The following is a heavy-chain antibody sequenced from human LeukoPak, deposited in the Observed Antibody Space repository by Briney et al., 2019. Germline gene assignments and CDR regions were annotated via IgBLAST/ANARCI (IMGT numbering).Heavy chain of an antibody. D-gene: IGHD5-24*01. CDR1: GFTFSSYE. CDR3: ACNRWLQSPFDY. J-gene: IGHJ4*02. Sequence: HPGGSLRLSCAASGFTFSSYEMNWVRQAPGKGLEWVSYISSSGSTIYYADSVKGRFTISRDNAKNSLYLQMNSLRAEDTAVYYCACNRWLQSPFDYWGQGTLVTVSS. CDR2: ISSSGSTI. V-gene: IGHV3-48*03.